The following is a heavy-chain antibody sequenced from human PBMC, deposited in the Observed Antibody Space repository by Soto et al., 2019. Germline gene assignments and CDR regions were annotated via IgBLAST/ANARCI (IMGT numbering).Heavy chain of an antibody. Sequence: SLKISSKGSGYSFTSYWICWVRQMAGKGLEWMRIIYAGDSDTRYSPSFQSQVTISADKSISTAYLQWSSLKASDTAMYYCARPITGDDAFDIWGQGTMVTVSS. CDR1: GYSFTSYW. J-gene: IGHJ3*02. D-gene: IGHD7-27*01. CDR2: IYAGDSDT. V-gene: IGHV5-51*01. CDR3: ARPITGDDAFDI.